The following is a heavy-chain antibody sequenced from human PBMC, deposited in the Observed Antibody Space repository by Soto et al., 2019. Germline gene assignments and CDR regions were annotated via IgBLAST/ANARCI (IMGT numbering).Heavy chain of an antibody. CDR3: ARGGTPIDY. J-gene: IGHJ4*02. D-gene: IGHD3-16*01. Sequence: QVQLVQSGAEVKKPGASVKVSCKTSGYTFTNFGLSWVRQAPGQGLEWMGWISAYNGNTNYAQNFQGRVTMTTDTPTSTAYLELRSLRSDDTAVYNCARGGTPIDYGGQGTRVTVSP. CDR2: ISAYNGNT. V-gene: IGHV1-18*01. CDR1: GYTFTNFG.